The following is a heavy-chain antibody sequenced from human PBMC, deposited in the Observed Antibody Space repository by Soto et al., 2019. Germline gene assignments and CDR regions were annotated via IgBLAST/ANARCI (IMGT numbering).Heavy chain of an antibody. CDR2: ISAYNGNT. V-gene: IGHV1-18*01. CDR3: ARDLCGGPRHFSPRSPVY. CDR1: GYTFTSYG. D-gene: IGHD2-21*01. J-gene: IGHJ4*02. Sequence: ASVKVSCKASGYTFTSYGLSWVRQAPGQGHEWMGWISAYNGNTNYAQKLQGRVTMTTDTSTSTAYMELRSLRSDDTAVYYCARDLCGGPRHFSPRSPVYWGKGPLGSGSS.